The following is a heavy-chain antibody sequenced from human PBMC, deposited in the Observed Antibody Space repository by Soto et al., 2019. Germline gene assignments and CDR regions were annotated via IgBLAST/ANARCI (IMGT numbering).Heavy chain of an antibody. CDR1: GGTFSSYT. CDR2: IIPILGIA. Sequence: QVQLVQSGAEVKKPGSSVKVSCKASGGTFSSYTISWVRQAPGQGLEWMGRIIPILGIANYAQKFQGRVTITADKSPSTAYMELSSLRSEDTAVYYCARDSTGTTKSNWFGPWGPGTLVTVSS. V-gene: IGHV1-69*08. D-gene: IGHD1-1*01. CDR3: ARDSTGTTKSNWFGP. J-gene: IGHJ5*02.